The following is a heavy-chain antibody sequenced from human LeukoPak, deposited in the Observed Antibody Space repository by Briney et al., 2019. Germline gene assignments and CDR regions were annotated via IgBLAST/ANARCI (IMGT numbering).Heavy chain of an antibody. Sequence: PSETLSHTCTVSGDSISSSRSYWGWIRQPPGTGLEWIGSIYYSGSTYYNTSLKSRVTISVDTSKNQFSLKLSSVTAADTAVYYCARALNYYDSREGGFDYWGQGTLVTVSS. D-gene: IGHD3-22*01. J-gene: IGHJ4*02. CDR2: IYYSGST. CDR1: GDSISSSRSY. CDR3: ARALNYYDSREGGFDY. V-gene: IGHV4-39*01.